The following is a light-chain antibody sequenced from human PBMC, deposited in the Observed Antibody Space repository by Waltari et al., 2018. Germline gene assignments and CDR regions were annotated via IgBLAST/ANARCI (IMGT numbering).Light chain of an antibody. Sequence: EIVLTQSPATLSLSPGERATLSCRTSQSVNSYLAWYQHKPGQAPRLLIYDASNRATGIPARFSGSGSGTDFTLTISSLEPDDFALYYCQQRFTWPSITFRQG. CDR3: QQRFTWPSIT. J-gene: IGKJ5*01. CDR1: QSVNSY. V-gene: IGKV3-11*01. CDR2: DAS.